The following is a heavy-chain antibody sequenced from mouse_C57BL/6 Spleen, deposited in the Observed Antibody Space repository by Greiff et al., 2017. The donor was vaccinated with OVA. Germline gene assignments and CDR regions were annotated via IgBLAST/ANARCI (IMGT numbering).Heavy chain of an antibody. CDR3: AGSITTVVGNFDY. Sequence: VQLQQSGPGLVQPSKSGGGTWTVSFPPTTIYRVHWVRQSPGKGLEWLGVIWSGGSTDYNAAFISRLSISKDNSKSQVFFKMNSLQADDTAIYYCAGSITTVVGNFDYWGQGTTLTVSS. CDR1: FPPTTIYR. CDR2: IWSGGST. J-gene: IGHJ2*01. D-gene: IGHD1-1*01. V-gene: IGHV2-2*01.